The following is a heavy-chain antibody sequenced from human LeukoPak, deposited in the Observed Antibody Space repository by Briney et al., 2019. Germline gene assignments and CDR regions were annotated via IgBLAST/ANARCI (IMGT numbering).Heavy chain of an antibody. J-gene: IGHJ4*02. CDR3: ARAAGGYIAAPFDY. V-gene: IGHV3-48*03. CDR2: ISSSGSTI. CDR1: GFTFSSYE. Sequence: GGSLRLSCAASGFTFSSYEMNWVRQAPGKGLEWVSYISSSGSTIYYADSVKGRFTISRDNAKNSLYLQMNSLRAEDTAVYYCARAAGGYIAAPFDYWGQGTLVTVSS. D-gene: IGHD6-6*01.